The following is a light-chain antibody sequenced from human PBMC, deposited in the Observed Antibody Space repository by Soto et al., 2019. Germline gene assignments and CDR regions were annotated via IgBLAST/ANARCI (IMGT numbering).Light chain of an antibody. J-gene: IGLJ3*02. V-gene: IGLV1-40*01. CDR2: GNS. CDR3: QCYESSLSGSGV. Sequence: QSVLTQPPSVSGAPGQRVTISCTGSSSNIGAGYDVHWYQQLPGTAPKLLIFGNSNRPSGVADRFSGSKSGTAASLAITGLQAEDEAEYYYQCYESSLSGSGVFGGGTKLTVL. CDR1: SSNIGAGYD.